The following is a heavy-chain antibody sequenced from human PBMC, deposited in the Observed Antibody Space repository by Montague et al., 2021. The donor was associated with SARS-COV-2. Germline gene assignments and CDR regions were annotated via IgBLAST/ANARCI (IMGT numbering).Heavy chain of an antibody. Sequence: SETLSLTCTVSGGSISSGSYYWSWIRQPPGKGLEWIGYIYYSGSTNYNPSLKSRVTISVDTSKNQFSLKLSSVTAADTAVYYCAREGSGRGYYYYGMDVWGQGTTVTVSS. J-gene: IGHJ6*02. V-gene: IGHV4-61*01. CDR1: GGSISSGSYY. D-gene: IGHD3-10*01. CDR3: AREGSGRGYYYYGMDV. CDR2: IYYSGST.